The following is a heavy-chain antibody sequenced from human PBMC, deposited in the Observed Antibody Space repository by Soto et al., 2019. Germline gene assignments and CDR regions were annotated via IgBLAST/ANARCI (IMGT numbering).Heavy chain of an antibody. CDR3: AKASCRISGACDYDY. Sequence: PGGSLRLSCAASGFTFSSYAMSWVRQAPGKGLEWVSAISGSGGTTYYADSEKGRFTISRDNSKNTLYLLMNSLRAVDMAVYYCAKASCRISGACDYDYWGQGTLVTVSS. CDR2: ISGSGGTT. D-gene: IGHD2-8*01. V-gene: IGHV3-23*01. CDR1: GFTFSSYA. J-gene: IGHJ4*02.